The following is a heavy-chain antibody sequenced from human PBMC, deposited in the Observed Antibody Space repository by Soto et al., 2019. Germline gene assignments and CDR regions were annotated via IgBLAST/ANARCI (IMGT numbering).Heavy chain of an antibody. CDR2: ISGSGGST. CDR1: GFTFSSYA. V-gene: IGHV3-23*01. Sequence: GGSLRLSCAASGFTFSSYAMSWVRQAPGKGLEWVSAISGSGGSTYYADSVKGRFTISRDNSKNTLYLQMNSLRAEDTAVYYCAKDPETRGPYSSSWYWFDPWGQGTLVTVSS. D-gene: IGHD6-13*01. J-gene: IGHJ5*02. CDR3: AKDPETRGPYSSSWYWFDP.